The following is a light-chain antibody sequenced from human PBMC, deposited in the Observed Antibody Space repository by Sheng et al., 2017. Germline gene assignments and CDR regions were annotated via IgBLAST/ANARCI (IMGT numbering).Light chain of an antibody. Sequence: QSALTQPASVSGSPGQSITISCTGTSSDVGGYDYVSWYQQHPGKTPKLLIYDVSNRPSGVSNRFSGSKSGNTASLTISGLQAEDEADYYCSSYTNSITLVFGGGTKVTVL. J-gene: IGLJ3*02. CDR1: SSDVGGYDY. CDR2: DVS. V-gene: IGLV2-14*03. CDR3: SSYTNSITLV.